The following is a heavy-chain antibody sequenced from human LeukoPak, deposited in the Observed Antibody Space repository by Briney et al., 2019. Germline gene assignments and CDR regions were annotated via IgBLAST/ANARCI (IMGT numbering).Heavy chain of an antibody. J-gene: IGHJ4*02. CDR1: GGSISSSSYY. CDR2: IYYSGST. Sequence: SETLSLTCTVSGGSISSSSYYWGWSRQPPGKGLEWVGRIYYSGSTYYNPSLKSRVTISVDTSKNQFSLKLSSVTAADTAVYYCARDWRTDYGGNSGVDYWGQGTLVTVSS. CDR3: ARDWRTDYGGNSGVDY. V-gene: IGHV4-39*07. D-gene: IGHD4-23*01.